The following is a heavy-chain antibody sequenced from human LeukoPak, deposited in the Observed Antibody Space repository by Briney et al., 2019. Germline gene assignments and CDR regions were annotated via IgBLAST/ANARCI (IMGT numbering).Heavy chain of an antibody. D-gene: IGHD2-21*02. CDR3: TTPYRWVVVTGIDDF. CDR2: IKSKTDGGTT. V-gene: IGHV3-15*01. CDR1: GFTFSNAW. J-gene: IGHJ4*02. Sequence: GGSLRLSCAASGFTFSNAWMNWVRQAPGKALEWVGRIKSKTDGGTTDYAAPVRGRFTISRDDPKNTLYLQMNSLKTEDTAVYYCTTPYRWVVVTGIDDFWGQGTLVTVSS.